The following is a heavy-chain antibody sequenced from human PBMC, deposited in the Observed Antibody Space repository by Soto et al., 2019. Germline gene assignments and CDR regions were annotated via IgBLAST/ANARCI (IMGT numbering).Heavy chain of an antibody. CDR3: ATQTYGDSYVGASYYYYGMDV. D-gene: IGHD4-17*01. CDR1: GYSFTSYW. J-gene: IGHJ6*02. Sequence: PGESPKISCKGSGYSFTSYWISWVRQMPGKGLEWMGRIDPSDSYTNYSPSFQGHVTISADKSISTAYLQWSSLKASDTAMYYCATQTYGDSYVGASYYYYGMDVWGQGTTVTVSS. V-gene: IGHV5-10-1*01. CDR2: IDPSDSYT.